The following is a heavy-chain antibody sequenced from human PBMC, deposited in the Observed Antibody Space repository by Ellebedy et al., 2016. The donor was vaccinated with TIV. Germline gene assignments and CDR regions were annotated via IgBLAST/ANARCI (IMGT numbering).Heavy chain of an antibody. V-gene: IGHV5-51*01. CDR3: ASRREYNYGNEPFDI. J-gene: IGHJ3*02. D-gene: IGHD5-18*01. CDR1: GYRFTSSW. Sequence: KVSCKGSGYRFTSSWIGWVRQMPGKGLELMGIFYPGDSDTRYSPSFQGQVTISVDKSINAAYLQWTSLKASDTAMYYCASRREYNYGNEPFDIWGQGTMVTVSS. CDR2: FYPGDSDT.